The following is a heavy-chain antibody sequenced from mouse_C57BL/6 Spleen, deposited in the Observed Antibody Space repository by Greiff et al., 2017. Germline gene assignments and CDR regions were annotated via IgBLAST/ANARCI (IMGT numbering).Heavy chain of an antibody. CDR3: ARYGRRYPDY. Sequence: EVKLVESGGGLVKPGGSLKLSCAASGFTFSSYAMSWVRQTPEKRLEWVATISDGGSYTYYPDNVKGRFTISRDNAKTNLYLQMSHLKSEDTAMYYCARYGRRYPDYWGQSTTLTVSS. CDR2: ISDGGSYT. V-gene: IGHV5-4*03. CDR1: GFTFSSYA. J-gene: IGHJ2*01. D-gene: IGHD1-1*01.